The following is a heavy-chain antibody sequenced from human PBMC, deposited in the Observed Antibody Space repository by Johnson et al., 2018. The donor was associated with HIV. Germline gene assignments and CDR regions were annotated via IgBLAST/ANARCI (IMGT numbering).Heavy chain of an antibody. CDR3: TTGFAAFDI. V-gene: IGHV3-15*01. J-gene: IGHJ3*02. CDR1: GFTFSSFG. Sequence: EVQLVQSGGGVVQPGRSLRLSCATSGFTFSSFGMHWVRQAPGKGLEWVGRIKSKTDGGTTDYAAPVKGRFTISRDDSKNTLYLQINSLKTEDTAVYYCTTGFAAFDIWGQGTMVTVSS. CDR2: IKSKTDGGTT.